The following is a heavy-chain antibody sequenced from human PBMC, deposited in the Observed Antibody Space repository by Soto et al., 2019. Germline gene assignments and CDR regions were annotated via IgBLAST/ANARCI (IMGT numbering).Heavy chain of an antibody. CDR3: ANRHDKQMAIVGDVFDI. CDR2: VIPLAQRA. J-gene: IGHJ3*02. Sequence: QVQLVQSGAAVKRPGSSVNVSCKASGGTFSSYPIIWVRQAPGQGLEYMGTVIPLAQRADYTPKFQGRLTITADPSTSTAYMELTGLTSDDTAIYFCANRHDKQMAIVGDVFDIWGRGTKVTVSS. D-gene: IGHD5-12*01. V-gene: IGHV1-69*02. CDR1: GGTFSSYP.